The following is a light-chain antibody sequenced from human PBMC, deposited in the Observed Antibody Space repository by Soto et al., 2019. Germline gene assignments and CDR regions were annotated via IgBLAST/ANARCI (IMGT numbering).Light chain of an antibody. CDR3: CSYTSSATLV. V-gene: IGLV2-14*01. CDR1: RSDVGTSNS. J-gene: IGLJ2*01. CDR2: EVS. Sequence: QSVLTQPASVPGSPGQSITISCTGTRSDVGTSNSVSWYQQHAGKAPKLMIYEVSNRPSGVSNRFSGSKSVYTASLTISGLQAEDEADYYCCSYTSSATLVFGGGTKVTVL.